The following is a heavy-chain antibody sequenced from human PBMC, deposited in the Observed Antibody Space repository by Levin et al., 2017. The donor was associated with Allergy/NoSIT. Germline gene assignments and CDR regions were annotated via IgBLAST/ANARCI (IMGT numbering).Heavy chain of an antibody. D-gene: IGHD3-3*01. CDR2: ISSTGSTI. J-gene: IGHJ4*02. V-gene: IGHV3-48*03. CDR1: GFTFSSYE. CDR3: ARQLGNFWSGYNYFEY. Sequence: PGGSLRLSCAASGFTFSSYEMNWVRRAPGKGLEWVSYISSTGSTIYSADSVKGRFTISRDNAKNSLYLHMNSLRAEDTAVYYCARQLGNFWSGYNYFEYWGQGTLVTVSS.